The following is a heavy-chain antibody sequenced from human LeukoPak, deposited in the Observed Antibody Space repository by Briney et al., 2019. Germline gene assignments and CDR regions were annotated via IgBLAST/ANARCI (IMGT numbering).Heavy chain of an antibody. CDR3: ARVRRSGWYSFDY. V-gene: IGHV4-39*07. CDR1: GGSITGGGYY. D-gene: IGHD6-19*01. Sequence: SETLSLTCTVSGGSITGGGYYWGWIRQPPGKGLEWIGSIYYSGTTYFNPSLKSRVNISVDTSKDQFSLNLSSVTAADTAVYYCARVRRSGWYSFDYWGQGTLVTISS. CDR2: IYYSGTT. J-gene: IGHJ4*02.